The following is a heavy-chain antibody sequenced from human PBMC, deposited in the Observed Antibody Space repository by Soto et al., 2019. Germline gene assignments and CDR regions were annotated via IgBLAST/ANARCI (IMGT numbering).Heavy chain of an antibody. CDR1: GYTFTSYG. CDR3: ARDRGRYDILTGYPLFDY. CDR2: ISAYNGNT. Sequence: QVQLVQSGAEVKKPGASVKVSCKASGYTFTSYGISWVRQAPGQGLEWMGWISAYNGNTNYAQKLQGRVTMTTDTSTSTAYMERRSLRSDDTAVYYCARDRGRYDILTGYPLFDYWGQGTLVTVSS. J-gene: IGHJ4*02. D-gene: IGHD3-9*01. V-gene: IGHV1-18*01.